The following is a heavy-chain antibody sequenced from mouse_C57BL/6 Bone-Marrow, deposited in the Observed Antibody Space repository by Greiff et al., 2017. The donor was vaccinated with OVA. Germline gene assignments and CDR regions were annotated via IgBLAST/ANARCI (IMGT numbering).Heavy chain of an antibody. D-gene: IGHD3-3*01. CDR3: ARQGLHFDD. V-gene: IGHV2-2*01. Sequence: QVQLQQSGPGLVQPSQSLSITCTVSGFSLTSYGVHWVRQSPGKGLEWLGVIWSGGSTDYNAAFISRLSISKDNSKSQVSFKMNSLQADDTAIDYCARQGLHFDDWGQGTTLTVAS. CDR1: GFSLTSYG. J-gene: IGHJ2*01. CDR2: IWSGGST.